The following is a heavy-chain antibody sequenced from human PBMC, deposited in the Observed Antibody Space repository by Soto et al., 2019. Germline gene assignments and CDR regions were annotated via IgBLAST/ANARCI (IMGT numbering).Heavy chain of an antibody. CDR1: GGSISGYY. CDR2: IYYSGTT. D-gene: IGHD2-21*01. CDR3: AASCVGCGGFNYYGMDV. V-gene: IGHV4-59*06. J-gene: IGHJ6*02. Sequence: PSETLSLTCSVSGGSISGYYWNWIRQHPGKGLEWIGYIYYSGTTYYNPSLKSRVTISVDTSKNQFSLKLSSVTAADTAVYYCAASCVGCGGFNYYGMDVWGQGTTVTVSS.